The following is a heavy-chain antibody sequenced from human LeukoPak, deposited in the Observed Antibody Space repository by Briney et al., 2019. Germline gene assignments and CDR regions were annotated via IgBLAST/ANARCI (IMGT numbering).Heavy chain of an antibody. D-gene: IGHD3-16*01. Sequence: SETLSLTCTVSGGSISSYYWSWIRQPPGKGLEWIGFIHYSGRTNYNPSLKSRVTISVDTSKNQFSLKLSSVSAADTVVYYCARYGLAGYYFDYWGQGTLVTVSS. J-gene: IGHJ4*02. V-gene: IGHV4-59*01. CDR1: GGSISSYY. CDR3: ARYGLAGYYFDY. CDR2: IHYSGRT.